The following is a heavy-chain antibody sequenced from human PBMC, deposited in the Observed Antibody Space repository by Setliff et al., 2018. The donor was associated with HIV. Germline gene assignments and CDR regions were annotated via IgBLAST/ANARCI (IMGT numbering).Heavy chain of an antibody. D-gene: IGHD1-1*01. V-gene: IGHV3-23*01. CDR1: GFTFSSYA. J-gene: IGHJ4*02. CDR2: ISGRGCST. CDR3: ASTWLPIASAGTGLRVDY. Sequence: PGGSLRLSCAASGFTFSSYAMSWVRQAPGKGLEWVSAISGRGCSTYYADSVKGRFTISRDNSKNTLYLQMNSLRAEDTAVYYCASTWLPIASAGTGLRVDYWGQGTLVTVSS.